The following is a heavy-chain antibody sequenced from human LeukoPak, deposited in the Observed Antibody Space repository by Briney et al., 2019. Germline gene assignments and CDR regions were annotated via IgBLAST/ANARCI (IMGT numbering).Heavy chain of an antibody. V-gene: IGHV3-23*01. CDR2: ISGSGGST. Sequence: GGSLRLSCAASGFTFSSYAMSWVRQAPGKGLEWVSAISGSGGSTYYADSGKGRFTISRDNSKNTLYLQMNSLRAEDTAVYYCAKAYYGGGSRNYFDYWGQGTLVTVSS. D-gene: IGHD3-10*01. J-gene: IGHJ4*02. CDR1: GFTFSSYA. CDR3: AKAYYGGGSRNYFDY.